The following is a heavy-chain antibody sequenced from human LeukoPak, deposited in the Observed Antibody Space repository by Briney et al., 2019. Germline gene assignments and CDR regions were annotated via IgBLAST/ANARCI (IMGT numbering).Heavy chain of an antibody. CDR1: GFAFSSYS. J-gene: IGHJ4*02. CDR2: ISSSSSTI. D-gene: IGHD1-26*01. V-gene: IGHV3-48*01. CDR3: ARHPSNSGSYYFDY. Sequence: GGSLRLSWAASGFAFSSYSMNWVRQAPGKGLEWVSYISSSSSTIYYADSVKGRFTISRDNAKNSLYLQMNSLRAEDTAVYYCARHPSNSGSYYFDYWGQGTLVTVSS.